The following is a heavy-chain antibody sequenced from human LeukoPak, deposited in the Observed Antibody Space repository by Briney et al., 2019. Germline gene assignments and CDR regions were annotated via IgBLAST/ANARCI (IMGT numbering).Heavy chain of an antibody. CDR3: AKDESGGGWAKYYFDY. Sequence: PGGSLRLSCAASGFTFSSYGMHWVRQAPGKGLEWVAVISYDGSNKYYADSVKGRLTISRDNSKNTLYLQMNSLRAEDTAVYYCAKDESGGGWAKYYFDYWGQGTLVTVSS. J-gene: IGHJ4*02. D-gene: IGHD2-15*01. V-gene: IGHV3-30*18. CDR2: ISYDGSNK. CDR1: GFTFSSYG.